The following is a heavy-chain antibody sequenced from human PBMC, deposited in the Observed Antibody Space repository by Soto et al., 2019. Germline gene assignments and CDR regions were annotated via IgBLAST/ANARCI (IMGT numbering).Heavy chain of an antibody. CDR2: IDPSDSYT. CDR1: GYSFTSYW. CDR3: ASSRPVWDLYYYYGMDV. V-gene: IGHV5-10-1*01. D-gene: IGHD1-26*01. Sequence: PGESLKISCKGSGYSFTSYWISWVRQMPGKGLEWMGRIDPSDSYTNYSPSFQGHVTISAGKSISTAYLQWSSLKASDTAMYYCASSRPVWDLYYYYGMDVWGQGTTVTVSS. J-gene: IGHJ6*02.